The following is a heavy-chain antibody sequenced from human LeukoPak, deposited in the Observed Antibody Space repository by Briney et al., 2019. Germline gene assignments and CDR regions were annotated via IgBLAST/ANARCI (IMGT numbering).Heavy chain of an antibody. CDR2: ISGSGGST. J-gene: IGHJ4*02. Sequence: GGSLRLSCAASGFTFSSYAMSWVRQAPGKGLEWVSAISGSGGSTYYADSVKGRFTISRDNSKNTLYLQMNSLRAEDTAVYYCAKRRYYDILTGYYPLDYWGQGTLVTVSS. D-gene: IGHD3-9*01. CDR3: AKRRYYDILTGYYPLDY. CDR1: GFTFSSYA. V-gene: IGHV3-23*01.